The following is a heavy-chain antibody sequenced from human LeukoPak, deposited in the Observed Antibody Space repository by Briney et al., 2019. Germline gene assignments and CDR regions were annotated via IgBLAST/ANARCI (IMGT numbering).Heavy chain of an antibody. CDR2: ISGSGGST. D-gene: IGHD3-22*01. V-gene: IGHV3-23*01. CDR1: GSTFSSYA. Sequence: GGSLRLSCAASGSTFSSYAMSWVRQAPGKGLEWVSAISGSGGSTYYADSVKGRFTISRDNSKNTLYLQMNSLRAEDTAVYYCAKDQEPYDTSEGIWGQGTMVTVSS. J-gene: IGHJ3*02. CDR3: AKDQEPYDTSEGI.